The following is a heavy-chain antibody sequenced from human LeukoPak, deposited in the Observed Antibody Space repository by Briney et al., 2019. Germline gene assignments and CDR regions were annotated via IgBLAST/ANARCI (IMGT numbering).Heavy chain of an antibody. CDR2: IIPIFGTA. Sequence: SVKVSCKASGGTFSSYAISWVRQAPGQGLEWMGGIIPIFGTANYAQKFQGRVTTTADESTSTAYMELSSLRSEDTAVYYCARDSRERSDAFDIWGQGTMVTVSS. CDR3: ARDSRERSDAFDI. J-gene: IGHJ3*02. V-gene: IGHV1-69*13. CDR1: GGTFSSYA. D-gene: IGHD6-25*01.